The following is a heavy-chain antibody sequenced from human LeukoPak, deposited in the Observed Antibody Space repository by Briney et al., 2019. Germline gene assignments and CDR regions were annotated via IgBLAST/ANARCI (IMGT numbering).Heavy chain of an antibody. D-gene: IGHD3-22*01. Sequence: GGSLRLSCAASGFTFSSYWMSWVRQAPGKGLEWVANIKQDGSEKYYVDSVKGRFTISRDNDKNSLYLQVNSPRAEDTAVYYCARGGYYDTSGYRPLDYWGQGTLVTISS. CDR1: GFTFSSYW. J-gene: IGHJ4*02. CDR3: ARGGYYDTSGYRPLDY. V-gene: IGHV3-7*01. CDR2: IKQDGSEK.